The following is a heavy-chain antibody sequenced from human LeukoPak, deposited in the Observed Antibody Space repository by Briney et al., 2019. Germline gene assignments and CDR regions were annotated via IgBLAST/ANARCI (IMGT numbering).Heavy chain of an antibody. D-gene: IGHD7-27*01. Sequence: ASVKVSCKASGGTFSSYAISWVRQAPGQGLEWMGWISAYNGNTNYAQKLQGRVTMTTDTSTSTAYMELRSLRSDDTAVYYCAREYRLTGKVDYWGQGTLVTVSS. CDR2: ISAYNGNT. J-gene: IGHJ4*02. V-gene: IGHV1-18*01. CDR1: GGTFSSYA. CDR3: AREYRLTGKVDY.